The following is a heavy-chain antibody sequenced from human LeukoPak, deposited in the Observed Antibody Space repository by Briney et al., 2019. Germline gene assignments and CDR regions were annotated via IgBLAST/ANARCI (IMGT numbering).Heavy chain of an antibody. J-gene: IGHJ3*02. CDR1: GGSISSGGYY. V-gene: IGHV4-31*03. CDR2: IYYSGST. Sequence: PSETLSLTCTVSGGSISSGGYYWSWIRQHPGKGLEWIGYIYYSGSTYYNPSLKSRVTISVDTSKNQFSLKLSSVTAADTAVYYCARGLESFVDLSLAFDIWGQGTMVTFSS. CDR3: ARGLESFVDLSLAFDI. D-gene: IGHD3/OR15-3a*01.